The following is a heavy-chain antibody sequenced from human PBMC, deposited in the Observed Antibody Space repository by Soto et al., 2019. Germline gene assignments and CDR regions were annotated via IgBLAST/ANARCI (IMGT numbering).Heavy chain of an antibody. CDR3: ASAAPDYYDFWSGKNEGLMDV. V-gene: IGHV1-69*13. CDR2: IIPIFGTA. J-gene: IGHJ6*02. Sequence: ASVKVSCKASGGTFSSYAISWVRQAPGQGLEWMGGIIPIFGTANYAQKFQGRVTITADESTSTAYMELSSLRSEDTAVYYCASAAPDYYDFWSGKNEGLMDVWGQGTTVTVSS. CDR1: GGTFSSYA. D-gene: IGHD3-3*01.